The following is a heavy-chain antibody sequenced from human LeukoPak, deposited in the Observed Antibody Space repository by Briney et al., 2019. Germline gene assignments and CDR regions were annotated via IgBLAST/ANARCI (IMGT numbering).Heavy chain of an antibody. CDR2: IYYSGST. D-gene: IGHD3/OR15-3a*01. CDR1: GGSISSYY. V-gene: IGHV4-59*01. Sequence: PSETLSLTCTVSGGSISSYYWSWIRQPPGKGLEWIGYIYYSGSTNYNPSLKSRVTISVDTSKNQCSLKLSSMTAADTAVYYCARDLKDYYFDYWGQGTLVTVSS. CDR3: ARDLKDYYFDY. J-gene: IGHJ4*02.